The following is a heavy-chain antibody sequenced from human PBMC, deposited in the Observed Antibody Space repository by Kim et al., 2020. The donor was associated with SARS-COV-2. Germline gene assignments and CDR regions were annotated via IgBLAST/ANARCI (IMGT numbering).Heavy chain of an antibody. D-gene: IGHD6-19*01. CDR1: GFTFSSRA. CDR2: VNNGGNA. CDR3: AKDHPSSGWRAFDS. Sequence: GGSLRLSRAASGFTFSSRAMSWVRQAPGKGPEWVASVNNGGNAYYADSVKGRFTVSRDITRDTLYLQMNSLRAEDTALYFCAKDHPSSGWRAFDSWGQG. V-gene: IGHV3-23*01. J-gene: IGHJ4*02.